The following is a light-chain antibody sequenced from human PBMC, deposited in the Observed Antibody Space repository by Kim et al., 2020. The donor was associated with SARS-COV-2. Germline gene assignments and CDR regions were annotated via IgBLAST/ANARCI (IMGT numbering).Light chain of an antibody. CDR3: QVWDSSSDHKV. CDR2: YDS. CDR1: NIGSKS. V-gene: IGLV3-21*04. J-gene: IGLJ3*02. Sequence: PGKTARITCGGNNIGSKSVHWYQQKPGQAPVLVIYYDSDRPSGIPERFSGSNSGNTATLTISRVEAGDEADYYCQVWDSSSDHKVFGGGTQLTVL.